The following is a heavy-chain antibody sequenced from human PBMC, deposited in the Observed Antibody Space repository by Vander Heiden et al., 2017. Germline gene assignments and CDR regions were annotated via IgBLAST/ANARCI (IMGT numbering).Heavy chain of an antibody. V-gene: IGHV3-23*01. CDR1: GFTFSSYA. CDR3: AKDDYYDSSGPLDY. J-gene: IGHJ4*02. CDR2: ISGSGGST. Sequence: EVQLLESGGGLVQPWGSLSLPCAASGFTFSSYAMSWVRQAPGKGLEWVSAISGSGGSTYYADSVKGRFTISRDNSKNTLYLQMNSLRAEDTAVYYCAKDDYYDSSGPLDYWGQGTLVTVSS. D-gene: IGHD3-22*01.